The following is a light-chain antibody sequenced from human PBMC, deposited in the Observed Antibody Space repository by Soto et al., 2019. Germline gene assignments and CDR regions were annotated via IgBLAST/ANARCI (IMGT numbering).Light chain of an antibody. Sequence: QSALTQPASVSGSPGQSITISCTGTSSDVGDYNYVSWYQQYPGKAPKLMIYEVTNRPSGVSNHFSGSKSGNTASLTISGLQAEDEADYYCSSYSRTNILVFGGGTKLTVL. CDR1: SSDVGDYNY. J-gene: IGLJ3*02. CDR3: SSYSRTNILV. V-gene: IGLV2-14*01. CDR2: EVT.